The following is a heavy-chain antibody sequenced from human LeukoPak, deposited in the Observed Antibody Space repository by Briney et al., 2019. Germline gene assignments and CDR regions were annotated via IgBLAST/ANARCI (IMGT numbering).Heavy chain of an antibody. V-gene: IGHV4-4*07. J-gene: IGHJ4*02. Sequence: PSETLSLTCTVSGASISAFHWTRFRQPAGKGLEWIGLIYSSGSTLFNPSLKSRVAMSVDLTKNQPSLKLTSVTAADTAMYYCARKDGDYWGRGTLVTVSS. CDR2: IYSSGST. CDR1: GASISAFH. CDR3: ARKDGDY.